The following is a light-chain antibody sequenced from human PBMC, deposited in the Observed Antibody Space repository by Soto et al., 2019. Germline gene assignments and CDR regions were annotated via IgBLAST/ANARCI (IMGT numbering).Light chain of an antibody. J-gene: IGKJ1*01. CDR2: GAS. V-gene: IGKV3-20*01. CDR1: QSVSNNY. CDR3: QHYDHSSWT. Sequence: EIVLTQSPGTLSLSPVERATLSCRASQSVSNNYLAWYQQKPGQAPRLLIYGASNRATGIPDRFSGSGSGTDFTLTISRLEPEDFAVYYCQHYDHSSWTFGQGTKVDIK.